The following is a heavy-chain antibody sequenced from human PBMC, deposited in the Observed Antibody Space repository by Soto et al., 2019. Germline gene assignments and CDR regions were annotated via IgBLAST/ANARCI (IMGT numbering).Heavy chain of an antibody. CDR3: ARDVEYSTSLCEH. V-gene: IGHV1-18*04. J-gene: IGHJ4*02. CDR1: GYTFTNHG. Sequence: QVQMKQSGGEVKKPGASVKVSCKTSGYTFTNHGVNWVRQAPGQGLEWLGYISGYNGDTDYDQKFQHRFTVSMDKTTNTVVMELRNLRSDASAVYYCARDVEYSTSLCEHWCQGTPVIVS. D-gene: IGHD4-4*01. CDR2: ISGYNGDT.